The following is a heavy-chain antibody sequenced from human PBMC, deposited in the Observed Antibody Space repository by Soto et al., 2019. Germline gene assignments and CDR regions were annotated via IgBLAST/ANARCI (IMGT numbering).Heavy chain of an antibody. J-gene: IGHJ6*02. CDR3: ARVGSSSPPYYYYYYGMDV. CDR2: IYHSGST. D-gene: IGHD6-6*01. V-gene: IGHV4-4*02. Sequence: SETLSLTCAVSGGSIISSNWCRLVRQPPGKGLEWIGEIYHSGSTNYNPSLKSRVTISVDKSKNQFSLKLSSVTAADTAVYYCARVGSSSPPYYYYYYGMDVWGQGTTVTVSS. CDR1: GGSIISSNW.